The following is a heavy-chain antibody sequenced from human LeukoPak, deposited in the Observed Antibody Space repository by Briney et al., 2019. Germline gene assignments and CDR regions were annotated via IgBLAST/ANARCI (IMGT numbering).Heavy chain of an antibody. V-gene: IGHV4-39*01. J-gene: IGHJ5*02. CDR1: GGSISSSSYY. CDR3: ARVGPRRYYDFWSGYYTGWFDP. CDR2: IYYSGST. D-gene: IGHD3-3*01. Sequence: SETLSLTCTVSGGSISSSSYYWGWIRQPPGKGLEWIGSIYYSGSTYYNPSLKSRVTISVDTSKNQFSLKLSSVTAADTAVYYCARVGPRRYYDFWSGYYTGWFDPWGQGTLVTVSS.